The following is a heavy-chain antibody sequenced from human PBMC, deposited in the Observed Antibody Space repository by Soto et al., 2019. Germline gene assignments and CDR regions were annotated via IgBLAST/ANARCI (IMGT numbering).Heavy chain of an antibody. D-gene: IGHD3-10*02. CDR3: AKFSRTMSSV. Sequence: CXSLRVSCATSGCSFINYWMMWGRQAPGKGLEWVAIIKPYGSVKQYVDSVQCRFTISRDNAENSLHLQMNSLRVDDTAIYYCAKFSRTMSSVWGQATLVTVSS. CDR1: GCSFINYW. CDR2: IKPYGSVK. V-gene: IGHV3-7*01. J-gene: IGHJ4*02.